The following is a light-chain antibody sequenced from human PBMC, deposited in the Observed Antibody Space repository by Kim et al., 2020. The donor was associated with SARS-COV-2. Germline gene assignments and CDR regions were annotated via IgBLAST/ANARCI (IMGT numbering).Light chain of an antibody. J-gene: IGKJ3*01. CDR2: GAS. Sequence: PGERATLSCRASQSVSSSYLAWYQQKPGQAPRLLIYGASSRATGVPDRFSGSGSGTDFTLTISRLEPEDFAVYYCQQFGSSPLITFGPGTKVDIK. CDR1: QSVSSSY. CDR3: QQFGSSPLIT. V-gene: IGKV3-20*01.